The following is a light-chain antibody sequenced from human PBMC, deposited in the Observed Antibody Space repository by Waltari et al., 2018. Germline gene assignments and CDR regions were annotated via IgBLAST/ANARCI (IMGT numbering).Light chain of an antibody. J-gene: IGKJ4*01. CDR2: ATS. Sequence: EIILTQSPPTVSVSPGERITLSCRAREVIAMNYLAWYQHKPGQAPRLPFYATSTRATGTPDRFSASGSGTDFTLTVSRLEPEDFAVYFCQQYGGPPPLPFGGGTKVEIK. CDR3: QQYGGPPPLP. CDR1: EVIAMNY. V-gene: IGKV3-20*01.